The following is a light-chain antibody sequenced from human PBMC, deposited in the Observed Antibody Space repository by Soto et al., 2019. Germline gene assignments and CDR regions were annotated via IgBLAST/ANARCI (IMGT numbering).Light chain of an antibody. CDR2: DVT. V-gene: IGLV2-11*01. CDR3: CSYAGSYTWV. CDR1: SSDVGGYNY. Sequence: QSALTQPRSVSGSPGQSVTVSCTGTSSDVGGYNYVSWYQQYPGKAPKLMIYDVTARPSGVPDRFSGAKSGNTASLTISGLQAEDEADYYCCSYAGSYTWVFGGGTKLTVL. J-gene: IGLJ3*02.